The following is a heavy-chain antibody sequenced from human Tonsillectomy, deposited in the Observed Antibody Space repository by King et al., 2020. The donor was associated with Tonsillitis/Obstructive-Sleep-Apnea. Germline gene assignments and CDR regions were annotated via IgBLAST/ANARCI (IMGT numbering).Heavy chain of an antibody. V-gene: IGHV3-33*01. Sequence: VQLVESGGGVVQPGRSLRLSCVASGFTFRTYGMHWVRQAPGKGLEWVAVIWYDGSNEYYADSVKGRFTISRDNSKNTLYLQMNSLRAEDTAVYYCARDGYCSGTSCFFFDYWGQGTLVTVS. D-gene: IGHD2-2*01. J-gene: IGHJ4*02. CDR3: ARDGYCSGTSCFFFDY. CDR1: GFTFRTYG. CDR2: IWYDGSNE.